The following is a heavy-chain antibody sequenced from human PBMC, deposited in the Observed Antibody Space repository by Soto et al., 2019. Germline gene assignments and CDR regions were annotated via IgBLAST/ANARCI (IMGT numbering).Heavy chain of an antibody. CDR3: ARDGHSDMFDY. V-gene: IGHV3-33*01. CDR1: GFTFSSYG. Sequence: GGSLRLSCAASGFTFSSYGMHWVRQAPGKGLEWVAVIWYDGSNKYYADSVKGRFTISRDNSKNTLYLQMNSLRAEDTAVYYCARDGHSDMFDYWGQGTLVTVSS. J-gene: IGHJ4*02. CDR2: IWYDGSNK.